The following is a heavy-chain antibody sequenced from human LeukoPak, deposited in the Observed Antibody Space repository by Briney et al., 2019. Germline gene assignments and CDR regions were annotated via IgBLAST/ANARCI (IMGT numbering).Heavy chain of an antibody. CDR2: IYYSGST. D-gene: IGHD2-15*01. J-gene: IGHJ3*02. CDR1: GGSISSSSYY. Sequence: PSETLSLTCTVSGGSISSSSYYWGWIRQPPGKGLEWIGSIYYSGSTYYNPSLKSRVTISVDTSKNQFSLKLSSVTAADTAVYYCARDVVAFDAFDIWGQGTMVTVSS. CDR3: ARDVVAFDAFDI. V-gene: IGHV4-39*07.